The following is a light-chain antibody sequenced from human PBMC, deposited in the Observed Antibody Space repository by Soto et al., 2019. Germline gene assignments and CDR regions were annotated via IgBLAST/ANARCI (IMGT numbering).Light chain of an antibody. CDR2: STG. CDR1: TGTVTSGYY. Sequence: QAVVTQEPSLTVSPGGTVTLTCASSTGTVTSGYYPNWFQQKPGQAPRPLIYSTGDRHSWTPARFSSSLLGGKAALTLSGVQPEDEAEYYCLLYYLGGRFFGTGTKLTVL. CDR3: LLYYLGGRF. V-gene: IGLV7-43*01. J-gene: IGLJ1*01.